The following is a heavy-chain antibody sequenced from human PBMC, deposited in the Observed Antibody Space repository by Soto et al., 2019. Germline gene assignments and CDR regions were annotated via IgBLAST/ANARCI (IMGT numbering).Heavy chain of an antibody. J-gene: IGHJ4*02. V-gene: IGHV1-69*04. CDR2: IIPILGIA. CDR1: GYTFTNFG. Sequence: SVKVSCKASGYTFTNFGLSWVRQAPGQGLEWMGRIIPILGIANYAQRFQGRVTITADKSTSTAYMELSSLRSEDTAVYYCASYCSGGSCYSFDYWGQGTLVTVSS. D-gene: IGHD2-15*01. CDR3: ASYCSGGSCYSFDY.